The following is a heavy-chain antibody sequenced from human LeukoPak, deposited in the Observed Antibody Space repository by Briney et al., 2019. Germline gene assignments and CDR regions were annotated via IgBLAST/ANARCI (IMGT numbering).Heavy chain of an antibody. J-gene: IGHJ6*02. Sequence: GGSLRLSCAASGFVFTNYWMNWVRQAPGKGLEWVANIKQDGVAKYYADSVKGRFTISRDNSKNTLYLQMNSLRAEDTAVYYCARNTAMGTYYYYGMDVWGQGTTVTVSS. CDR1: GFVFTNYW. D-gene: IGHD5-18*01. CDR3: ARNTAMGTYYYYGMDV. CDR2: IKQDGVAK. V-gene: IGHV3-7*01.